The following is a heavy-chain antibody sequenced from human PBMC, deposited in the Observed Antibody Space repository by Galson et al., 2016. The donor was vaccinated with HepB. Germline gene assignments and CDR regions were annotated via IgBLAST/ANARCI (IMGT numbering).Heavy chain of an antibody. V-gene: IGHV3-23*01. CDR2: ISGSGRTI. CDR1: GFTFSSFA. CDR3: VKFKGIGSFSSYSMDV. J-gene: IGHJ6*03. Sequence: SLRLSCAASGFTFSSFAMTWVRQAPGKGLEWVSAISGSGRTIFYADSVKGRFTISRDNSKNTLYLQMNSLGAEDTAIHYCVKFKGIGSFSSYSMDVWGKGTTVTVSS. D-gene: IGHD1-26*01.